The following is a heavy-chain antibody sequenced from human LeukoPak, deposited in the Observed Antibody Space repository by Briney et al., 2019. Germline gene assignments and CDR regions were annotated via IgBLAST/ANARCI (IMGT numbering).Heavy chain of an antibody. V-gene: IGHV3-33*06. CDR1: GITLSNYG. Sequence: GGSLRLSCAASGITLSNYGVHWVRQAPGKGLEWVALIWYDGSNKYFTDSVKGRFTVSRDSSTNTLYLQMNSLRAEDTAIYYCAKDLAPEGFLYGQWGQGTLVTVSS. CDR2: IWYDGSNK. J-gene: IGHJ4*02. D-gene: IGHD2-2*02. CDR3: AKDLAPEGFLYGQ.